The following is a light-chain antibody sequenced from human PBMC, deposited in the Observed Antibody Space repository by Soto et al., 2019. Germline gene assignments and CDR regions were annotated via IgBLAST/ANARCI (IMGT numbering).Light chain of an antibody. V-gene: IGKV3-20*01. Sequence: EIVLTQSPGTLALSLGDGATLSCRASQTVNRNYLAWYHQKPGQPPRLLIYGVSNRATGVPDRFSGGGSGTDFTLTIVSLEPDDFGAYYCQQYIDSPRTFGQGTRVEVK. CDR1: QTVNRNY. CDR3: QQYIDSPRT. CDR2: GVS. J-gene: IGKJ1*01.